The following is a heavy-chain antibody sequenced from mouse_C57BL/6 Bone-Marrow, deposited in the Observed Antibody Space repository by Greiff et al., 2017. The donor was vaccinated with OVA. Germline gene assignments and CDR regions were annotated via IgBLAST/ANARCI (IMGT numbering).Heavy chain of an antibody. J-gene: IGHJ4*01. Sequence: EVKLMESGGGLVQPGGSLKLSCAASGFTFSDYGMAWVRQAPRKGPEWVAFISNLAYSIYYADTVTGRFTISRENAKNTLYLEMSSLRSEDTAMYYCARVYGYYAMDYWGQGTSVTVSS. CDR1: GFTFSDYG. D-gene: IGHD1-1*02. CDR2: ISNLAYSI. V-gene: IGHV5-15*01. CDR3: ARVYGYYAMDY.